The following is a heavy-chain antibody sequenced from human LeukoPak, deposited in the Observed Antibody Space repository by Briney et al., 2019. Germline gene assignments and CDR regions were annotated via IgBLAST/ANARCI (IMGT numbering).Heavy chain of an antibody. CDR3: ARELPYCSSTSCYDKGFFDY. CDR2: IYYGGST. V-gene: IGHV4-59*01. D-gene: IGHD2-2*01. Sequence: SETLSLTCTVSGGSISSYYWSWIRQPPGKGLEWIGYIYYGGSTNYNPSLKSRVTISVDTSKNQFSLKLSSVTAADTAVYYCARELPYCSSTSCYDKGFFDYWGQGTLVTVSS. J-gene: IGHJ4*02. CDR1: GGSISSYY.